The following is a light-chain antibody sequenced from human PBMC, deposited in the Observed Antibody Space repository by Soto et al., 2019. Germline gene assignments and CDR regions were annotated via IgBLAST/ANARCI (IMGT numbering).Light chain of an antibody. Sequence: EVVMTQSPGTLSVSPGERATLSCRASQSITTNLAWYHQKPGQAHRLLIYGATTRATGVPARFSGSGTGKHFPLTISSLQSEDFALYYCQQYNDWPPKRTFDQGTRV. J-gene: IGKJ1*01. V-gene: IGKV3-15*01. CDR3: QQYNDWPPKRT. CDR1: QSITTN. CDR2: GAT.